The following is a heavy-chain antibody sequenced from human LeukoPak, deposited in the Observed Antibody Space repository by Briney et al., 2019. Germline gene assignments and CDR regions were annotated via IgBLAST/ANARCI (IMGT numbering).Heavy chain of an antibody. V-gene: IGHV4-59*11. CDR1: GGSISSHY. CDR2: IYYSGST. J-gene: IGHJ6*03. D-gene: IGHD1-1*01. Sequence: SETLSLTCTVSGGSISSHYWSWIRQPPGKGLEWIGYIYYSGSTNYNPSLKSRVTISVDTPKNQFSLKLSSVTAADTAVYYCARVQLEHYYYYYMDVWGKGTTGTVSS. CDR3: ARVQLEHYYYYYMDV.